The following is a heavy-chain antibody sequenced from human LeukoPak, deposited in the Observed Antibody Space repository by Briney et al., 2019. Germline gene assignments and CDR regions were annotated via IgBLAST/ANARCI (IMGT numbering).Heavy chain of an antibody. J-gene: IGHJ5*02. Sequence: GGSLRLSCAASGFSFSSYGMHWVRQAPGKGLEWVAFIRYDGSDKYYADSVKGRFTISRDNSKKTLYMQMNSLRPEDTAVYYCARRIITMVRGVTRFDPWGQGTLVTVSS. V-gene: IGHV3-30*02. CDR2: IRYDGSDK. D-gene: IGHD3-10*01. CDR3: ARRIITMVRGVTRFDP. CDR1: GFSFSSYG.